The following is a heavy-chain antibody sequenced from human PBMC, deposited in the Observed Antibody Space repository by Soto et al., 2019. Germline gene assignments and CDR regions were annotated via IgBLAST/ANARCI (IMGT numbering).Heavy chain of an antibody. V-gene: IGHV1-69*13. CDR1: GGTFSTFG. D-gene: IGHD4-17*01. Sequence: SVKVSCKASGGTFSTFGISWVRQAPGQGLEWMGGIIPFFGTARYSQKFEDRITITVDESTNTVYMDLRSLTSEDTAIYYCAKSAPMDAGDKYYYDFWGQGALVTVSS. J-gene: IGHJ4*02. CDR3: AKSAPMDAGDKYYYDF. CDR2: IIPFFGTA.